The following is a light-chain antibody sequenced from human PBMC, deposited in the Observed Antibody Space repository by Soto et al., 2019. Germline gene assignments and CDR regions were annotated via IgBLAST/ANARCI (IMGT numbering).Light chain of an antibody. J-gene: IGKJ5*01. CDR3: QQLNSYPPIT. CDR1: ESLSIY. Sequence: IVLTQSPDTLSLSPGETATLSCRASESLSIYLGWYQQRPGQAPGLLIYDASYRATGIPARFSGSGSGTDFTLTISSLEPEDFATYYCQQLNSYPPITFGQGTRLEIK. CDR2: DAS. V-gene: IGKV3-11*01.